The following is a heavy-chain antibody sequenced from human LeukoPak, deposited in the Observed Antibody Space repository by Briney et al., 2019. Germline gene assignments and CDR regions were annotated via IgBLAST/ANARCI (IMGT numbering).Heavy chain of an antibody. CDR2: INPNSGGT. J-gene: IGHJ4*02. V-gene: IGHV1-2*06. Sequence: ASVKVSCKASGYTFTGYYMHWVRQAPGQGLEWMGRINPNSGGTNYAQKFQGRVTMTRDTSISTAYMELSRLRSDDTAVYYCARLPQWELLGGDYWGQGTLVTVSS. CDR3: ARLPQWELLGGDY. CDR1: GYTFTGYY. D-gene: IGHD1-26*01.